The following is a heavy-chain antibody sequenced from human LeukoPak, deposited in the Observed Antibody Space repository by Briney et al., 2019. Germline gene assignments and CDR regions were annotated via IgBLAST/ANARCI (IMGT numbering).Heavy chain of an antibody. Sequence: PGWSLSLSRAVSLFTFRDAAMTGVRQAPARGLDWGSLISSSGNNTYYADSVKGPFTISREKSKNALSLQMNSLRVADTAIYYCAKDIQLSTWGVGTMVTVSS. J-gene: IGHJ3*01. D-gene: IGHD3-16*02. CDR1: LFTFRDAA. CDR3: AKDIQLST. CDR2: ISSSGNNT. V-gene: IGHV3-23*01.